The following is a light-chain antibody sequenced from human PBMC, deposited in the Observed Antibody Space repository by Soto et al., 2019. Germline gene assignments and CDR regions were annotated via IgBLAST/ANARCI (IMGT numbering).Light chain of an antibody. J-gene: IGKJ1*01. V-gene: IGKV1-5*01. Sequence: EIQMTQSPSTLSASVGDRVPITCRASQSISSWLAWYQQKPGKAPKXLIYDASSLESGVPSRFSGSGSGTEFTLTISSLQPDDFATYYCQQYNSYSQTFGQGTKVDIK. CDR2: DAS. CDR1: QSISSW. CDR3: QQYNSYSQT.